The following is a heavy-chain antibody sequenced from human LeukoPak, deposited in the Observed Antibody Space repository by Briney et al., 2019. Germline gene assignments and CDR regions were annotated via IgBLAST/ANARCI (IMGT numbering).Heavy chain of an antibody. D-gene: IGHD6-13*01. CDR1: GGSISSSGYY. CDR2: IYYSGST. V-gene: IGHV4-39*01. CDR3: ARPTYSSSWEHDAFDI. Sequence: PSETLSLTCTVSGGSISSSGYYWGWIRQPPGKGLEWIGSIYYSGSTYYNPSLKSRVTISVDTSKNQFSLKLSSVTAADTAVYYCARPTYSSSWEHDAFDIWGQGTMVTVSS. J-gene: IGHJ3*02.